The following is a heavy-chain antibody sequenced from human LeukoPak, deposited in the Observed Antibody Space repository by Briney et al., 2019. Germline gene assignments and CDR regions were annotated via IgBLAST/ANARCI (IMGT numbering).Heavy chain of an antibody. V-gene: IGHV3-21*01. CDR2: ISSSSSYI. CDR3: ARERSAMVTGFDY. CDR1: GFTLSNYD. J-gene: IGHJ4*02. D-gene: IGHD5-18*01. Sequence: PGGSLRLSCAASGFTLSNYDMNWVRQAPGKGLEWVSSISSSSSYIYYADSVKGRFTISRDNAKNSLYLQMNSLRAEDTAVYYCARERSAMVTGFDYWGQGTLVTVSS.